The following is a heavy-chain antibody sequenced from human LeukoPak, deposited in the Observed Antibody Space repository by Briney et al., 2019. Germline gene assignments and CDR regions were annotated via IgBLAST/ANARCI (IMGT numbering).Heavy chain of an antibody. J-gene: IGHJ4*02. CDR2: IYYSGST. D-gene: IGHD6-19*01. CDR1: GGSISSYY. CDR3: AKDRGVAVAGTDYFDY. Sequence: KTSETLSLTCTVSGGSISSYYWGWIRQPPGKGLEWIGSIYYSGSTYYNPSLKSRVTISVDTSKNQFSLKLSSVTAADTAVYYCAKDRGVAVAGTDYFDYWGQGTLVTVSS. V-gene: IGHV4-39*02.